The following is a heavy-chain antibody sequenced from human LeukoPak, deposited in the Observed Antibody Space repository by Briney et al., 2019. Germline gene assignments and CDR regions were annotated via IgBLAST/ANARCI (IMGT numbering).Heavy chain of an antibody. CDR1: GGSISSYY. CDR3: ASIAVAGTTPRHYYMDV. Sequence: PSETLSLTCTVSGGSISSYYWSWIRQPPGKGLEWIGYIYYSGSTNYNPSLKSRVTISVDTSKNQFPLKLSSVTAADTAVYYCASIAVAGTTPRHYYMDVWGKGTTVTVSS. CDR2: IYYSGST. D-gene: IGHD6-19*01. V-gene: IGHV4-59*01. J-gene: IGHJ6*03.